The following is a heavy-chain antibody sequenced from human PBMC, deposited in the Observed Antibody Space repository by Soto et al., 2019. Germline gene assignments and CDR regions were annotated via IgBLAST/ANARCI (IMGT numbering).Heavy chain of an antibody. D-gene: IGHD3-10*01. CDR3: ARVAYGSGSVDAFDI. Sequence: GGSLRLSCAASGFTVSSNYMSWVRQAPGKGLERVTVIYSGGSTYYADSVKGRFTISRDNSKNTLYLQMNSLRAEDTAVYYCARVAYGSGSVDAFDIWGQGTMVTVSS. V-gene: IGHV3-53*01. J-gene: IGHJ3*02. CDR2: IYSGGST. CDR1: GFTVSSNY.